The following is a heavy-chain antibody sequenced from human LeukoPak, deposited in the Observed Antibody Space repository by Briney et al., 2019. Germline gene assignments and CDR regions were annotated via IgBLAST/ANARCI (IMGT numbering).Heavy chain of an antibody. V-gene: IGHV1-2*02. CDR1: GYTFTGYY. J-gene: IGHJ4*02. CDR3: ARDGVVRGVIIY. CDR2: INPNSGGT. Sequence: ASVKVSCKASGYTFTGYYIHWVRQAPGQGREWMGWINPNSGGTNYAQKFQGRVTMTRDTSINTAYMELSRLRSDDTAVYYCARDGVVRGVIIYWGQGTLVTVSS. D-gene: IGHD3-10*01.